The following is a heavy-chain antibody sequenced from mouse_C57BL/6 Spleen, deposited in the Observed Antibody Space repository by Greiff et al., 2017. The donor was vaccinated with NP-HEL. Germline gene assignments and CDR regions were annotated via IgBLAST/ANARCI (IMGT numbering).Heavy chain of an antibody. CDR3: ARHEYGLYEYDEWYYFDY. D-gene: IGHD2-4*01. CDR2: FYPGSGSI. J-gene: IGHJ2*01. V-gene: IGHV1-62-2*01. Sequence: QVQLQQSGAELVKPGASVKLSCKASGYTFTAYTIHWVKQRSGQGLEWIGWFYPGSGSIQYHENFKDKATLTADKSSSTVYMGLSRLSSEDSAVYCCARHEYGLYEYDEWYYFDYWGKGTTLTVSS. CDR1: GYTFTAYT.